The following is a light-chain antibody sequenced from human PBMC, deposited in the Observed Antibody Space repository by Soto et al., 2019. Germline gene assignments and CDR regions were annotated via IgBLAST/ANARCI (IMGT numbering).Light chain of an antibody. CDR3: QQYGSSPPIT. J-gene: IGKJ5*01. V-gene: IGKV3-20*01. CDR1: HSVSSSY. Sequence: ELVLTQSPGTLSLSPGARASLSCRASHSVSSSYLAWYQQKPVQAPRLLIYGASSRATGIPDRFSGSGSGTDFTLSISRLEPEDCAVYYCQQYGSSPPITFGQRTRLESK. CDR2: GAS.